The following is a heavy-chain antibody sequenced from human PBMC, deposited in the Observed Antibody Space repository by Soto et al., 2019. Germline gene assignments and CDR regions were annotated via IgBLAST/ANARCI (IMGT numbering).Heavy chain of an antibody. V-gene: IGHV3-11*01. J-gene: IGHJ6*02. D-gene: IGHD3-10*01. CDR1: GLTFSDCY. CDR3: ARVRFGEWGYAMDV. Sequence: QVQLVESGGGLVKPGGSLRLSCAASGLTFSDCYMNWIRQAPGKGLEWVSYISSSGSSINYADSAKGRFTISRDNAKNSLYLQMNSLRAEDTAMYYCARVRFGEWGYAMDVWGQGTTVTVSS. CDR2: ISSSGSSI.